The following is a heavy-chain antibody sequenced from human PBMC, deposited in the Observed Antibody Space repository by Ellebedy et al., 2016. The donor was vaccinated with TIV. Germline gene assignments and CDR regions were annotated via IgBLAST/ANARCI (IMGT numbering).Heavy chain of an antibody. D-gene: IGHD4-17*01. J-gene: IGHJ4*02. CDR3: ARGPYGDYRVAGGYYFDY. CDR1: GGSFSGYY. CDR2: INYSGST. Sequence: SETLSLTCAVYGGSFSGYYWSWIRQPPGKGLEWIGEINYSGSTNYNPSLKSRVTISVDTSKNQFSLKLSSVTAADTAVYYCARGPYGDYRVAGGYYFDYWGQGTLVTVSS. V-gene: IGHV4-34*01.